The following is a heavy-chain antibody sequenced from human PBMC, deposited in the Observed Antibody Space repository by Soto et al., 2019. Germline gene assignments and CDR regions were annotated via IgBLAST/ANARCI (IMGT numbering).Heavy chain of an antibody. CDR3: AKDRNYPRDYFHY. J-gene: IGHJ4*02. CDR2: ISANGQGI. D-gene: IGHD1-7*01. Sequence: GSLLLTCSASGFTFSSYALSWVRQAPGKGLEWVSAISANGQGIYYADSVRGRFTISRDNSKNTIFLHMDSLRAEDTAVYYCAKDRNYPRDYFHYWGQGTLVTVYS. V-gene: IGHV3-23*01. CDR1: GFTFSSYA.